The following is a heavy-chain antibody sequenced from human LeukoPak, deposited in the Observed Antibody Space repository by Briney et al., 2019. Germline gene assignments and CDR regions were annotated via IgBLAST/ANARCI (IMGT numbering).Heavy chain of an antibody. D-gene: IGHD3-10*01. J-gene: IGHJ4*02. CDR3: ARDFWAYMVRGVIISGY. Sequence: RSGGSLRLSCAASGFTFRKYGMHWVRQAPGKGLERVAVISYDGSNKYYADSVKGRFTISRDNSKNTLYLQMNSLRAEDTAVYYCARDFWAYMVRGVIISGYWGQGTLVTVSP. CDR1: GFTFRKYG. CDR2: ISYDGSNK. V-gene: IGHV3-30*03.